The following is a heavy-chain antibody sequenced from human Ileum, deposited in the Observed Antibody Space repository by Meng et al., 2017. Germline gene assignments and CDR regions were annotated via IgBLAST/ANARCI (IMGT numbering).Heavy chain of an antibody. CDR2: MYPSGTT. J-gene: IGHJ4*02. V-gene: IGHV4-4*03. CDR3: ARHIAVSGTRGFDS. D-gene: IGHD6-19*01. CDR1: GASIGSGLG. Sequence: VLLQGPGPGLWRPRRTLPRAGAGAGASIGSGLGGGWVRQPPGEGLEWIGDMYPSGTTNYNPSLKSRVTISMDPSKNQLALKLRSVPAADTAVYYCARHIAVSGTRGFDSWGQGTLVTVSS.